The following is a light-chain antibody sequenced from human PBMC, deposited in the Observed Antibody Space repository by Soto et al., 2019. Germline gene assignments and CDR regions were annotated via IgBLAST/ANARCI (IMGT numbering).Light chain of an antibody. V-gene: IGKV3D-15*01. Sequence: ETVMTQSPATLSVSPGERATLSCRASQSVSTNLAWYQQKPGQAPRLLIYDISLRGTGIPTRFSGSGSGTEFTLTISGLQSEDFAVYYCQQYSKWPPWTFGPGTKVDIK. CDR1: QSVSTN. J-gene: IGKJ1*01. CDR3: QQYSKWPPWT. CDR2: DIS.